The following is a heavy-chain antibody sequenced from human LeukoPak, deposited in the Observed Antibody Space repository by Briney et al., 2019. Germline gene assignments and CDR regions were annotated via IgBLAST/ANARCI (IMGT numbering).Heavy chain of an antibody. CDR2: IGGSGLST. V-gene: IGHV3-23*01. J-gene: IGHJ5*02. CDR3: ANTPRGTVTTSS. D-gene: IGHD4-17*01. Sequence: PGGSLRLSCAASGFTFSTYAMSWVRQAPGKGLEWVSAIGGSGLSTYYADSVKGRFTISRDNSKDTLYLQMNSLRAEDTAVYYCANTPRGTVTTSSWGQGTLVTVSS. CDR1: GFTFSTYA.